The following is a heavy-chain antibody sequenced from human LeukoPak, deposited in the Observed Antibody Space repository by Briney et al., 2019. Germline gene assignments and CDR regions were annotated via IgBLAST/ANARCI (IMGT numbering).Heavy chain of an antibody. J-gene: IGHJ4*02. Sequence: ASVKVSCKASGYTCTGYYMHWVRQAPGQGLEWMGWINPNSGGTNYAQKFQGRVTMTRDTSISTAYMELSRLRSDDTAVYYCARYSSSKRPNDYWGQGTLVTVSS. D-gene: IGHD6-6*01. CDR1: GYTCTGYY. CDR2: INPNSGGT. V-gene: IGHV1-2*02. CDR3: ARYSSSKRPNDY.